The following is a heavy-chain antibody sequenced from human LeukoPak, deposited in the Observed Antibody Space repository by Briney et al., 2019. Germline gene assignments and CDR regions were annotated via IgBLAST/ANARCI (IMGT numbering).Heavy chain of an antibody. Sequence: SETLSLTCAVYGGSCSDYYCSWIRQPPGKGLEWIGEIHPYGTFYYNSSLRSRLTISIDTSKTQFSLRLTSVTAAGTAFCYCARGRDRSKAGDHWGQGTLVTVSS. D-gene: IGHD5-24*01. V-gene: IGHV4-34*01. CDR1: GGSCSDYY. J-gene: IGHJ4*02. CDR2: IHPYGTF. CDR3: ARGRDRSKAGDH.